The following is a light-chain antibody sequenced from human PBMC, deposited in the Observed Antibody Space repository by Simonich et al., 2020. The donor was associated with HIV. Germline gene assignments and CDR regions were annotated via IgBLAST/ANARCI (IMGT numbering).Light chain of an antibody. CDR2: KAS. CDR3: QQAIGFPRT. V-gene: IGKV1-5*03. J-gene: IGKJ1*01. CDR1: QSISSL. Sequence: DIQMTQSPSTLSASVGDRVTITCRTSQSISSLLAWYQQKPGKAPKLLIYKASSLESGVPSRFSGSGSGTEFTLTITSLQPEDFATYYCQQAIGFPRTFGQGTKVEVK.